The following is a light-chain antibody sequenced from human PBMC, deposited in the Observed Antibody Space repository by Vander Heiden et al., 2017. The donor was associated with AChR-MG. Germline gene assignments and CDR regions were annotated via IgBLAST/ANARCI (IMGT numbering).Light chain of an antibody. J-gene: IGKJ2*01. Sequence: DIHMIQPPSSLSASVGDRVTITCRASRSINNYLNWYQQKPGKPPKLLIYAAYSLQRGVPSRFSGSGSGTDFTLTVSSLQPEDLATYYCQQTNRASYIYTFGPGTKLEIK. CDR1: RSINNY. CDR2: AAY. CDR3: QQTNRASYIYT. V-gene: IGKV1-39*01.